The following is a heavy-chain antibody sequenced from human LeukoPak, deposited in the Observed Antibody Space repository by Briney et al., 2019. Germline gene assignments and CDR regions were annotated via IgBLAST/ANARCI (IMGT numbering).Heavy chain of an antibody. J-gene: IGHJ3*02. Sequence: GGSLRLSCAASGFTFDDYAMHWVRQAPGRGLEGVSGINSNSDGIDYADSVKGRFTISRDNAKHSLYLQMNSLRAEDTAVYYCATEYCSRTSCPKAGFDIWGQGTMVTVSS. CDR1: GFTFDDYA. CDR3: ATEYCSRTSCPKAGFDI. V-gene: IGHV3-9*01. CDR2: INSNSDGI. D-gene: IGHD2-2*01.